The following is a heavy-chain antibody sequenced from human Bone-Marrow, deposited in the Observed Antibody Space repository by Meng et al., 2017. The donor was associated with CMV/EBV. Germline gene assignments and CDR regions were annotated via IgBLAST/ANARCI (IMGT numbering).Heavy chain of an antibody. CDR1: GYTFTSYG. CDR2: ISAYNGNT. CDR3: ARVQVYGSGSQADY. J-gene: IGHJ4*02. Sequence: ASVKVSCKASGYTFTSYGITWVRQAPGQGLEWMGWISAYNGNTNYTQKLQGSVTMTTDTSTSTAYMELRSLRSNDTAVYYCARVQVYGSGSQADYWGQGTLVTVSS. V-gene: IGHV1-18*01. D-gene: IGHD3-10*01.